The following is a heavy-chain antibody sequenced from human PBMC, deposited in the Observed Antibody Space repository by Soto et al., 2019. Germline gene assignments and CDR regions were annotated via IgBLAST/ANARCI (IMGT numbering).Heavy chain of an antibody. CDR2: IIPIFGTA. V-gene: IGHV1-69*13. Sequence: SVKVSFKASGGTFSSYAISWVRQAPGQGLEWMGGIIPIFGTANYAQKFQGRVTITADESTSTAYMELSSLRSEDTALYYCANLYDSSGYYGPPRDYWGQGTLVTVSS. D-gene: IGHD3-22*01. CDR3: ANLYDSSGYYGPPRDY. CDR1: GGTFSSYA. J-gene: IGHJ4*02.